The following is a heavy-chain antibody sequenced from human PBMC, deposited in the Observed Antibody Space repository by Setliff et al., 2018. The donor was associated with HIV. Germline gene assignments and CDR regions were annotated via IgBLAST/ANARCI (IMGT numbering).Heavy chain of an antibody. CDR1: GLTFSNCG. V-gene: IGHV3-30*02. Sequence: GGSLRLSCATSGLTFSNCGMHWVRQAPGKGLEWVASIRSDGSNKYYADSVTGRFTISRDDSKNTLYLQMNSLRAEDTAVYYCAKDKGQKYADYWGQGTMVTVS. CDR2: IRSDGSNK. CDR3: AKDKGQKYADY. J-gene: IGHJ4*02. D-gene: IGHD3-10*01.